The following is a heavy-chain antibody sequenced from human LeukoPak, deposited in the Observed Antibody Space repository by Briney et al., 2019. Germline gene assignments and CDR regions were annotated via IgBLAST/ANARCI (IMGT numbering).Heavy chain of an antibody. V-gene: IGHV3-30*04. D-gene: IGHD6-25*01. CDR3: ARGSRLGPFDY. CDR2: ISYDGSNK. CDR1: GFTFSSYA. Sequence: PGRSLRLSCAASGFTFSSYAMHWVRQAPGKGLEWVAVISYDGSNKYYADSVKGRFTISRDNSKNTLYLQMNSLRAEDTAVYYCARGSRLGPFDYWGQGTLVTVSS. J-gene: IGHJ4*02.